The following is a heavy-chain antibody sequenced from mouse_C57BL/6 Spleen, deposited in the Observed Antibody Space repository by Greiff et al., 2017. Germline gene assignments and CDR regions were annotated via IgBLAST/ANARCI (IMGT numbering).Heavy chain of an antibody. Sequence: VPLQQSGAELVKPGASVKMSCKASGYTFTTYPIEWMKQNHGKSLEWIGNFHPYNDDTKYNEKFKGKAILPVDKSSSTVYLELSRLPSDDSAVYYCAGRGYDVYYPWFAYWGQGTLVTVSS. CDR2: FHPYNDDT. CDR3: AGRGYDVYYPWFAY. D-gene: IGHD2-3*01. CDR1: GYTFTTYP. V-gene: IGHV1-47*01. J-gene: IGHJ3*01.